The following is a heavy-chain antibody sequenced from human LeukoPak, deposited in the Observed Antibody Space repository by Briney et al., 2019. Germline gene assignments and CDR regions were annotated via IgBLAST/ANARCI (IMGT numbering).Heavy chain of an antibody. J-gene: IGHJ5*02. Sequence: ASVKVSFKASGYTFTIYYMHWVRQAPGQGLEWMGIINPSGGSTSYAQKFQGRVTMTRDTSTSTVYMELSSLRSEDTAVYYCARETLHNWFDPWGQGTLVTVSS. CDR3: ARETLHNWFDP. V-gene: IGHV1-46*01. D-gene: IGHD3-16*01. CDR1: GYTFTIYY. CDR2: INPSGGST.